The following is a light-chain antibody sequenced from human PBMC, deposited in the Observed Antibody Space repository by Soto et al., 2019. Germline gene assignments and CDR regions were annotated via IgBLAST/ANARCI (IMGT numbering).Light chain of an antibody. CDR3: QQANSFPIT. CDR1: QGISSW. J-gene: IGKJ5*01. CDR2: AAS. V-gene: IGKV1-12*01. Sequence: IQIPQSPSSVSASVGDRVTMICRASQGISSWLAWYQKKPGKAPNLLIYAASSLQSGVPSRFSGSESGTDFTLTISSLQPEDCAIYFCQQANSFPITFGQGTRLEI.